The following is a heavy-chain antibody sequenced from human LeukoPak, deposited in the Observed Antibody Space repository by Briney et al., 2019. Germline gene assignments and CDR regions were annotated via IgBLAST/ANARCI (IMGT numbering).Heavy chain of an antibody. CDR1: GGSISSSSYY. CDR2: IYYSGST. CDR3: ARDLESGSYEHYFDY. Sequence: PSETLSLTCTVSGGSISSSSYYWSWIRQPPGKGLEWIGYIYYSGSTNYNPSLKSRVTISVDTSKNQFSLQLNSVTPEDTAVYFCARDLESGSYEHYFDYWGQGTLVTVSS. D-gene: IGHD1-26*01. V-gene: IGHV4-61*01. J-gene: IGHJ4*02.